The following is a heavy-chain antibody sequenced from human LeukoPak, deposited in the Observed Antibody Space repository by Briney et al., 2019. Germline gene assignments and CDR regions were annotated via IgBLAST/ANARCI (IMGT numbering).Heavy chain of an antibody. CDR3: ASHYGSGSYHIPPLGY. CDR1: GGSISSYY. Sequence: SETLSLTCTVSGGSISSYYWSWIRQPPGKGLEWIGYIYYSGSTNYNPSLKSRVTISVDTSKNQFSLKLSSVTAADTAVYYCASHYGSGSYHIPPLGYWGQGTLVTVSS. J-gene: IGHJ4*02. D-gene: IGHD3-10*01. V-gene: IGHV4-59*08. CDR2: IYYSGST.